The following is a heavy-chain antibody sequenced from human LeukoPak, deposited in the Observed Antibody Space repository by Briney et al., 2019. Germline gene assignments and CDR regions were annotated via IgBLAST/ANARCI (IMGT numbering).Heavy chain of an antibody. CDR3: ARSIECSGGSCYYFDY. V-gene: IGHV4-59*05. CDR2: IYYSGSI. J-gene: IGHJ4*02. CDR1: GDSIGSYF. Sequence: PSETLSLTCTVSGDSIGSYFWSWIRQSPGKGLEWIGSIYYSGSIYYNPSLKSRVTISVDTSKNQFSLKLSSVSAADTAVYYCARSIECSGGSCYYFDYWGQGTLVTVSS. D-gene: IGHD2-15*01.